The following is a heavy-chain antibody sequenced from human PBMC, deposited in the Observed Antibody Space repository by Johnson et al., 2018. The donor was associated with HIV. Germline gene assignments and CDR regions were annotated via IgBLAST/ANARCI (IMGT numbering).Heavy chain of an antibody. CDR1: GFTFSDYY. J-gene: IGHJ3*02. CDR3: ARGRSSSSTAAFDI. Sequence: VQLVESGGGLVKPGGSLRLSCAASGFTFSDYYMSWIRQAPGKGLEWVSGINWNGGITGYADSVKGRFTISRDNSKNSLYLQMNSLRAEDTAVYSCARGRSSSSTAAFDIWGQGTMVTVSS. D-gene: IGHD6-6*01. V-gene: IGHV3-20*04. CDR2: INWNGGIT.